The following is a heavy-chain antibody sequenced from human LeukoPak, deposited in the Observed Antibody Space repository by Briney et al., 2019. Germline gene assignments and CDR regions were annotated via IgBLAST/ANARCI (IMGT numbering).Heavy chain of an antibody. CDR2: IIPIFGTA. D-gene: IGHD3-10*01. Sequence: GSSVKVSCKASGGTFSSYAISWVRQAPGQGLEWMGGIIPIFGTANYAQKFQGRVTITADESTSTAYMELSSLRSEDTAVYYCARESFYGSGSYLIRNTNSFGPSFDPWGQGTLVTVSS. J-gene: IGHJ5*02. CDR1: GGTFSSYA. V-gene: IGHV1-69*01. CDR3: ARESFYGSGSYLIRNTNSFGPSFDP.